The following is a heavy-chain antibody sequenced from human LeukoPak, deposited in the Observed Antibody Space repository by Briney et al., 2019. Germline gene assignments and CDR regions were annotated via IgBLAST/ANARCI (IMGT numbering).Heavy chain of an antibody. D-gene: IGHD1-26*01. Sequence: SETLSLTCAVSGVSISSSNWWSWVRQPPGKGLEWIGEIYHSGSTNYNPSLKSRVTISVDKSKNQFSLKLSSVTAADTAVYYCASAVGATTHWYYYGMDVWGQGTTVTVSS. CDR1: GVSISSSNW. J-gene: IGHJ6*02. CDR2: IYHSGST. V-gene: IGHV4-4*02. CDR3: ASAVGATTHWYYYGMDV.